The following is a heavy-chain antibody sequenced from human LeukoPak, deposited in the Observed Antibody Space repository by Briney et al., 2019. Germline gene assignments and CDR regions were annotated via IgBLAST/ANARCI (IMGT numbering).Heavy chain of an antibody. D-gene: IGHD3-16*01. Sequence: SETLSLTCTVSGGSISSSSYYWGWIRQPPGKGLEWIGSIYYSGSTYYNPSLKSRVTIPVDTSKNQFSLKLSSVTAADTAVYYCARVSFILRDDRYFDLWGRGTLVTVSS. J-gene: IGHJ2*01. CDR3: ARVSFILRDDRYFDL. V-gene: IGHV4-39*07. CDR1: GGSISSSSYY. CDR2: IYYSGST.